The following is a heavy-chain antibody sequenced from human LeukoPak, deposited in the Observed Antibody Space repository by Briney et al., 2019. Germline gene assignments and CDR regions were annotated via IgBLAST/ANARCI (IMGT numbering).Heavy chain of an antibody. V-gene: IGHV3-21*01. CDR1: GFTFSSYS. Sequence: GGSLRLSCAAAGFTFSSYSMNWVRQAPGKGLEWVSSISSSSSYIYYADSVKGRFTISRDNAKNSLYLQMNSLRAEDTAVYYCAREPGYGSSALLDFDYWGQGTLVTVSS. CDR3: AREPGYGSSALLDFDY. J-gene: IGHJ4*02. CDR2: ISSSSSYI. D-gene: IGHD3-22*01.